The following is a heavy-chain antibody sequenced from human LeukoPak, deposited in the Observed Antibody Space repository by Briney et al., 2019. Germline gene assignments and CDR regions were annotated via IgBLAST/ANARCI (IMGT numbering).Heavy chain of an antibody. CDR3: ARSIALYYMDV. CDR2: IYHSGST. V-gene: IGHV4-34*01. J-gene: IGHJ6*03. CDR1: GGSFSGYY. D-gene: IGHD6-6*01. Sequence: PSETLSLTCAVYGGSFSGYYWSWIRQPPGKGLEWIGSIYHSGSTYYNPSLKSRVTISVDTSKNQFSLKLSSVTAADTAVYYCARSIALYYMDVWGKGTTVTVSS.